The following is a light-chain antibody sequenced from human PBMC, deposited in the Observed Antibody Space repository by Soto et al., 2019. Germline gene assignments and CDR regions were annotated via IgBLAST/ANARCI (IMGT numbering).Light chain of an antibody. Sequence: VMTQSPSTLSVSPGERATLSCRASQTVSRNLAWYQQRPGQAPRLLIYDISNRATGVPARFSGSGSETEFTLTIRSLQSEDFAVYFCQQYNNWPSFGQGTLLEIK. CDR3: QQYNNWPS. CDR1: QTVSRN. V-gene: IGKV3-15*01. J-gene: IGKJ5*01. CDR2: DIS.